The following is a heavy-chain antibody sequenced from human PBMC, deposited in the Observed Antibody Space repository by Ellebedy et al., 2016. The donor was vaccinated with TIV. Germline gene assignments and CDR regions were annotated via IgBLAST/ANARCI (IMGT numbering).Heavy chain of an antibody. D-gene: IGHD3-10*01. CDR2: INHSGST. CDR1: GGSISSSSYY. V-gene: IGHV4-39*07. Sequence: SETLSLXCTVSGGSISSSSYYWGWIRQPPGKGLEWIGEINHSGSTNYNPSLKSRVTISVDTSKNQFSLKLSSVTAADTAVYYCARATYGSIDYWGQGTLVTVSS. J-gene: IGHJ4*02. CDR3: ARATYGSIDY.